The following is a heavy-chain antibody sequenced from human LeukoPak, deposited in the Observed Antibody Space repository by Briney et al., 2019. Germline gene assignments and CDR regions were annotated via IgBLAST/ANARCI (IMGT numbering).Heavy chain of an antibody. J-gene: IGHJ4*02. CDR2: IWYDGSNL. CDR1: GFTFSSYG. V-gene: IGHV3-33*01. Sequence: PGGSLRLSCAASGFTFSSYGMHWVRQAPGKGLEWVAVIWYDGSNLYYADSVKGRFTISRDNSKNTLYLHMNSLRAEDTAVYYCARGPLGYCSSTSCPFDYWGQGTLVTVSS. CDR3: ARGPLGYCSSTSCPFDY. D-gene: IGHD2-2*01.